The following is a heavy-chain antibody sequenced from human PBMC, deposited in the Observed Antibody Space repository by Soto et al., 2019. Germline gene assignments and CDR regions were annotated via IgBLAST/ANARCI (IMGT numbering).Heavy chain of an antibody. CDR2: IVVGSGNT. CDR1: GFTFTSSA. J-gene: IGHJ4*02. V-gene: IGHV1-58*01. CDR3: AADLVVATIGDDYSDY. D-gene: IGHD5-12*01. Sequence: ASVKVSCKASGFTFTSSAVQWVRQARGQRLEWIGWIVVGSGNTNYAQKFQERVTITRDMSTSTAYMELSSLRSEDTAVYYCAADLVVATIGDDYSDYWGQGTLVTVSS.